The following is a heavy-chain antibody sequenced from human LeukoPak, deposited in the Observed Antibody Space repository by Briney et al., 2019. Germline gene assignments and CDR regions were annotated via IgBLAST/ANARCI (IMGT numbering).Heavy chain of an antibody. V-gene: IGHV4-39*01. CDR2: IYYSGST. D-gene: IGHD4-23*01. CDR3: ARRSHDYGGKEYYFDY. CDR1: GGTISSSSYY. J-gene: IGHJ4*02. Sequence: SETLSLTCTVSGGTISSSSYYWGWIRQPPGKGLEWIGSIYYSGSTYYNPSLKSRVTISVDTSKNQFSLKLSSVTAADTAVYYCARRSHDYGGKEYYFDYWGQGTLVTVSS.